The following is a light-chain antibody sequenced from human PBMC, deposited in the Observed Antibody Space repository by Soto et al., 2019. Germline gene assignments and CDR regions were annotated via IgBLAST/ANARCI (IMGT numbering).Light chain of an antibody. V-gene: IGLV1-44*01. Sequence: QSVLTQPPSSSGTPGQRVTISCSGSSSNIGSNTISWYQQFPGTPPKLLIYSNDQRPSGVPDRFSGSKSGTSASLSISGLQSEVEADYYCAACDDSLNGVVFGGGTKLTVL. CDR2: SND. CDR1: SSNIGSNT. J-gene: IGLJ2*01. CDR3: AACDDSLNGVV.